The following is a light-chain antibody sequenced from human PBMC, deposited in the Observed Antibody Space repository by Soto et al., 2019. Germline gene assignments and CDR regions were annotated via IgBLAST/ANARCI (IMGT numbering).Light chain of an antibody. CDR1: QTIINY. V-gene: IGKV1-39*01. CDR2: AAS. Sequence: DIQMTQSPASLSAYVGDRVVITCLTNQTIINYLNWSQQKPGKAPKLLISAASSLQSGVPSRFTGSGSGTDFTLTISSLQPEDFATYYCHQTYTIPITFGQGTRLEIK. CDR3: HQTYTIPIT. J-gene: IGKJ5*01.